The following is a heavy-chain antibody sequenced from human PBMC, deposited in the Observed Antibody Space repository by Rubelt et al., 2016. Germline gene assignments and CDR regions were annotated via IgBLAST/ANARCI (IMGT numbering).Heavy chain of an antibody. Sequence: QIQLRESGPGLVTPSGTMSLTCTVSGYSITSNIHYLGWIRQSPGKGLEWIGNVFHSVDTSYNPSLKSRVTISVDTSKNQFSLKLSSVTAADTAVYYCARSNYFDYWGQGTLVTVSS. CDR2: VFHSVDT. J-gene: IGHJ4*02. V-gene: IGHV4-39*07. CDR3: ARSNYFDY. CDR1: GYSITSNIHY.